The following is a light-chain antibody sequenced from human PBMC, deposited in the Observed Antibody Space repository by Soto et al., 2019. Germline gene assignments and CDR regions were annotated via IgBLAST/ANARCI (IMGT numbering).Light chain of an antibody. V-gene: IGKV3-15*01. CDR1: QSVSSK. Sequence: IVITQSPPTPSVSPGEGATPSFRASQSVSSKLAWYQQKPGQAPRLLIYGASTRATGIPARFSGSGSGTEFTLIISSLQSEDSAVYYCQQYNSWLWTFGQGTRLEIK. CDR3: QQYNSWLWT. J-gene: IGKJ5*01. CDR2: GAS.